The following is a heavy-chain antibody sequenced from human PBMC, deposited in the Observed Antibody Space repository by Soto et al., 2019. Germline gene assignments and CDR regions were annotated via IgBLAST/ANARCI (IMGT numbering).Heavy chain of an antibody. V-gene: IGHV3-30-3*02. Sequence: GGSLRLSCAASGFTFSNSAMHWVRQAPGKGLEWVAVLSFDGSDEYYGDSVKGRFTVSRDNSKNTLYLQMNSLKPEDTSLYYCAKTGGRDVRPYCYIGMDVWGHGTTVTVSS. D-gene: IGHD2-2*02. CDR1: GFTFSNSA. CDR3: AKTGGRDVRPYCYIGMDV. CDR2: LSFDGSDE. J-gene: IGHJ6*02.